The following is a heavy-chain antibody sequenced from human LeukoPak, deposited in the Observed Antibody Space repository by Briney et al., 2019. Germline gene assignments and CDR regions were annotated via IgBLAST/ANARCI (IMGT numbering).Heavy chain of an antibody. V-gene: IGHV3-74*01. Sequence: GGSLRLSCAASGFTFSTYWMHWVRQAPGKGLVWVSRINPDGSRTDYADSVKGRFTITRDNAENTLYLQMDSLRAEDTAVYFCARDLRGIRDYWGQGTLVTVTS. D-gene: IGHD2-15*01. J-gene: IGHJ4*02. CDR2: INPDGSRT. CDR1: GFTFSTYW. CDR3: ARDLRGIRDY.